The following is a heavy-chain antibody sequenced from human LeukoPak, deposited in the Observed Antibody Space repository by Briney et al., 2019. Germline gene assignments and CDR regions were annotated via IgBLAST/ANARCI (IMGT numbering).Heavy chain of an antibody. Sequence: PGRSLRLSCAASGFTFSSHVFYWVRQAPGKGLEWVAFISNDGTTKYYADSVKGRFTISRDNSKNTLYLQMNSLRAEDTAVYYCAKDQGYNYKDVWGKGTTVTISS. V-gene: IGHV3-30*04. CDR1: GFTFSSHV. J-gene: IGHJ6*03. CDR2: ISNDGTTK. CDR3: AKDQGYNYKDV.